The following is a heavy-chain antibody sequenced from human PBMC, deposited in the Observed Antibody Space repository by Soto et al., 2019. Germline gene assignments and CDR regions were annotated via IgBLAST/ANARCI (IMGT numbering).Heavy chain of an antibody. CDR3: ARSPYSGGNPDPRALYYYCGMAV. Sequence: QVQLVQSGAEVKKPGSSVKVSCKASGGTFSSYAISWVRQAPGQGLEWMGGIIPISGTANYAQKFQGRVTITADESTSTAYMELSSLRSEDTAVYYCARSPYSGGNPDPRALYYYCGMAVWGQGTTVTVSS. CDR2: IIPISGTA. D-gene: IGHD2-15*01. J-gene: IGHJ6*02. V-gene: IGHV1-69*01. CDR1: GGTFSSYA.